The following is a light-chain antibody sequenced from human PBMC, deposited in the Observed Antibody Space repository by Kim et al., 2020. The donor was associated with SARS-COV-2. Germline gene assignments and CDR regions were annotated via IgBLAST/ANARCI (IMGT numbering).Light chain of an antibody. CDR1: SLIKYS. V-gene: IGLV3-19*01. CDR3: NSRDSSDHWV. J-gene: IGLJ3*02. Sequence: SVALGPPDRITCQRDSLIKYSASWYQQKSGQAPVFVMYGQKRPSGIPGRFSGSSSGTTASLTITGAQAEDEADYCCNSRDSSDHWVFGRGTQLTVL. CDR2: GQK.